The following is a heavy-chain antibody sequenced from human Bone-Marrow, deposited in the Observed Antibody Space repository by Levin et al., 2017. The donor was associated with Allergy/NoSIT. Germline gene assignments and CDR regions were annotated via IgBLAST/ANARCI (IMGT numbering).Heavy chain of an antibody. Sequence: GESLKISCKGSGYSFTSYWIGWVRQLPGKGLEWMGIIYPGDSDTRYSPSFQGQVTISADKSISTAYLQWSSLKASDTAMYYCARHSNYYDSSGYPPEVDYYYYGMDVWGQGTTVTVSS. J-gene: IGHJ6*02. V-gene: IGHV5-51*01. D-gene: IGHD3-22*01. CDR1: GYSFTSYW. CDR3: ARHSNYYDSSGYPPEVDYYYYGMDV. CDR2: IYPGDSDT.